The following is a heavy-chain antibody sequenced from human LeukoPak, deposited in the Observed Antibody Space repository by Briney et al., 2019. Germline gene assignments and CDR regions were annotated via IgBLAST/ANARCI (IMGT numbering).Heavy chain of an antibody. Sequence: SCKASGGTFSSYGMHWVRQAPGKGLEWVAVISYDGSNKYYADSVKGRFTISRDNSKNTLYLQMNSLRAEDTAVYYCAKGADNWGYYFDYWGQGTLVTVSS. CDR2: ISYDGSNK. V-gene: IGHV3-30*18. CDR1: GGTFSSYG. CDR3: AKGADNWGYYFDY. D-gene: IGHD7-27*01. J-gene: IGHJ4*02.